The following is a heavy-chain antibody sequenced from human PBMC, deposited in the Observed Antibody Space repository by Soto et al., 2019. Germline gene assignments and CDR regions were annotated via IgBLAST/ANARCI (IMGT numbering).Heavy chain of an antibody. J-gene: IGHJ4*02. CDR2: IIGSGGST. V-gene: IGHV3-23*01. CDR1: GFTFSSYA. D-gene: IGHD4-17*01. CDR3: AKAATTVTTGTGSRIDY. Sequence: EVQLLESGGGLVQPGGSLRLSCAASGFTFSSYAMSWVRLAPGEGLEWVSAIIGSGGSTYYADSVRGRFTISRDNSKNTLYLQMNSLRAEDSAVYYCAKAATTVTTGTGSRIDYWGQGTLVTVSS.